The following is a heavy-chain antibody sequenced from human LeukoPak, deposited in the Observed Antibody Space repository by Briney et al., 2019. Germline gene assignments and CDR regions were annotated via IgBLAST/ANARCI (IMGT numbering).Heavy chain of an antibody. D-gene: IGHD3-10*01. Sequence: GGSLRLSCAASGFTVSSNYVSWARQAPGKGLEWVSVIYTGGSTYYADSVEGRFTISRDNSKNTLYLQMNSLRAEDTAVYYCARGTDFGPWGQGTLVTVSS. CDR3: ARGTDFGP. V-gene: IGHV3-53*01. CDR1: GFTVSSNY. J-gene: IGHJ4*02. CDR2: IYTGGST.